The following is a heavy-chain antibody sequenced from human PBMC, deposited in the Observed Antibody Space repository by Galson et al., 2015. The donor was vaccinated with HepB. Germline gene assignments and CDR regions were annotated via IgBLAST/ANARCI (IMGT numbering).Heavy chain of an antibody. CDR1: GGSFSGYY. Sequence: ETLSLTCAVYGGSFSGYYWSWIRQPPGKGLEWIGEINHSGSTNYNPSLKSRVTISVDTSKNQFSLKLSSVTAADTAVYYCARGGLDDAFDIWGQGTMVTVSS. V-gene: IGHV4-34*01. J-gene: IGHJ3*02. D-gene: IGHD2-21*01. CDR2: INHSGST. CDR3: ARGGLDDAFDI.